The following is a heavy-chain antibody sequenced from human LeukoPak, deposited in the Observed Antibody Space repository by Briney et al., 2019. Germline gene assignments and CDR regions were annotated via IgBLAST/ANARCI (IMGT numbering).Heavy chain of an antibody. J-gene: IGHJ6*03. Sequence: SETLSLTCAVYGGSFSGYYWSWIRQPPGKGLEWIGEINHSGSTNYNPSLKSRDTISVDTSKNQFSLKLSSVTAADTAVYYCARAEPGRYCSSTSCYYYYYMDVWGKGTTVTVSS. CDR3: ARAEPGRYCSSTSCYYYYYMDV. D-gene: IGHD2-2*01. CDR2: INHSGST. V-gene: IGHV4-34*01. CDR1: GGSFSGYY.